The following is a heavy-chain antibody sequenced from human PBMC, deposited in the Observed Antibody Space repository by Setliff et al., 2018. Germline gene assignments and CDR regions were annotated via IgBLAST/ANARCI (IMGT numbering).Heavy chain of an antibody. Sequence: VKVSCKASDYPFLSYCISWVRQAPGQGPEWIGWISAYTGNADYAQNFQGRVTXXXXTSXXXXXXXXXXXXSYDTXVYYCARAPRLEWILPTFDYWGQGTPVTVSS. CDR1: DYPFLSYC. V-gene: IGHV1-18*01. J-gene: IGHJ4*02. CDR3: ARAPRLEWILPTFDY. CDR2: ISAYTGNA. D-gene: IGHD3-3*01.